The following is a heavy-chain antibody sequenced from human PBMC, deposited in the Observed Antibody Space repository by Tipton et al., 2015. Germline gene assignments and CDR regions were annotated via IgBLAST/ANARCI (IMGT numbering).Heavy chain of an antibody. CDR1: GFRFRDYG. CDR2: IWYDGSHA. D-gene: IGHD6-13*01. J-gene: IGHJ4*02. V-gene: IGHV3-33*01. CDR3: ARVISGTGSLDY. Sequence: SGFRFRDYGMHWVRQAPGKGPEWVAIIWYDGSHADYGDSVRGRFTISRDNSKNILYLQMNSLRADDTALYYCARVISGTGSLDYWGQGTLVTVSS.